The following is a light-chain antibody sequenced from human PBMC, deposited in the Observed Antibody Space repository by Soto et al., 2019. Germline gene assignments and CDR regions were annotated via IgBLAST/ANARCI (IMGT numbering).Light chain of an antibody. J-gene: IGLJ1*01. CDR3: SSYTSTSTPYL. CDR1: SSDVGGYNY. Sequence: QSALTQPASVSGSPGQSITISCTGTSSDVGGYNYVSWYHQHPVKAPKLMIYDVTNRPSGVSDRFSGSKSGNTASLTISGLQAEDEADYYCSSYTSTSTPYLFGTGTKLPVL. CDR2: DVT. V-gene: IGLV2-14*01.